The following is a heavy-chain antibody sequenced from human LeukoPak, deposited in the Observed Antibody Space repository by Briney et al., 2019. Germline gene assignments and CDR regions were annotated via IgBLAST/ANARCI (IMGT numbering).Heavy chain of an antibody. V-gene: IGHV4-39*01. D-gene: IGHD3-22*01. J-gene: IGHJ1*01. CDR2: IYYSGST. CDR3: AVSDNYYDSSGYLNGLFQH. Sequence: SETLSLTCTVSGGSISSSSYYWGWIRQPPGKGLEWIGSIYYSGSTYYNPSLKSRVTISVDTSKNQFSLKLSSVTAADTAVYYCAVSDNYYDSSGYLNGLFQHWGQGTLVTVSS. CDR1: GGSISSSSYY.